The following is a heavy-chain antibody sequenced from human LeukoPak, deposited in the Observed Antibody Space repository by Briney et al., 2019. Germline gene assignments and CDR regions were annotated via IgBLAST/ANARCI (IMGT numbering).Heavy chain of an antibody. D-gene: IGHD2-15*01. CDR2: ITQLGNT. CDR1: GGSFGRYS. CDR3: ARVGSTPAKFDY. J-gene: IGHJ4*02. V-gene: IGHV4-34*01. Sequence: PSETLSLTCAVYGGSFGRYSWSWIRQSPAEDLEWIGEITQLGNTKYNPSLKSRVTMSVDASKNQFSLSVKSVTAADTAVYYCARVGSTPAKFDYWGQGTLVTVSS.